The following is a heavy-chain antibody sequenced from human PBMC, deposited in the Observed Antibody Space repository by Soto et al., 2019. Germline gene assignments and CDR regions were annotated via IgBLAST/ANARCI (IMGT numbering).Heavy chain of an antibody. CDR3: AKDEEYSSGWYPCAFDI. Sequence: GGSLRLSCAASGFTFSSYAMSWVRQAPGKGLEWVSAISGSGGSTYYADSVKGRFTISRDNSKNTLYLQMNSLRAEDTAVYYCAKDEEYSSGWYPCAFDIWGQGTMDPVSS. CDR2: ISGSGGST. CDR1: GFTFSSYA. J-gene: IGHJ3*02. D-gene: IGHD6-19*01. V-gene: IGHV3-23*01.